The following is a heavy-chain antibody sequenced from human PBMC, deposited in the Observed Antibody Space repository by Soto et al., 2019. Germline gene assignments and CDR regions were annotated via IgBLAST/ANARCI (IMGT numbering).Heavy chain of an antibody. D-gene: IGHD1-1*01. CDR3: ARHRSWKAVYYGMDV. CDR2: IDHSDSYS. CDR1: GYSFTRYW. Sequence: GESLKTFCKGSGYSFTRYWISWVRQMPGKGLGWVGRIDHSDSYSNYSPSFQGHVTSSADKSISTAYLQWSSLKASDTAMYYCARHRSWKAVYYGMDVWGQGTTVTVSS. J-gene: IGHJ6*02. V-gene: IGHV5-10-1*01.